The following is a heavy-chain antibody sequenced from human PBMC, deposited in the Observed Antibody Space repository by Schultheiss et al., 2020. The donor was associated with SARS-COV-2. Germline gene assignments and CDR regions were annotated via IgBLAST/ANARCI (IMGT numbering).Heavy chain of an antibody. J-gene: IGHJ6*02. CDR1: GFTFDDYA. CDR2: ISGSGGST. Sequence: GGSLRLSCAASGFTFDDYAMHWVRQAPGKGLEWVSAISGSGGSTYYADSVKGRFTISRDNSKNTLYLQMNSLRAEDTAVYYCARDLSVVVPAAMAYYYYYYGMDVWGQGTTVTVSS. V-gene: IGHV3-23*01. D-gene: IGHD2-2*01. CDR3: ARDLSVVVPAAMAYYYYYYGMDV.